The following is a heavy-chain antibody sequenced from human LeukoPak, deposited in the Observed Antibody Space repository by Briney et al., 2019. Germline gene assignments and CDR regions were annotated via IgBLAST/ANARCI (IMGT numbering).Heavy chain of an antibody. V-gene: IGHV1-46*03. CDR2: INPSGGST. J-gene: IGHJ6*03. CDR1: GYTFTSYY. Sequence: ASVKVSCKXSGYTFTSYYMHWVRQAPGQGLEWMGIINPSGGSTSYAQKFQGRVTMTRDTSTSTVYMELSSLRSEDTAVYYCATTPTGPYCSSTSCYYYYYMDVWGKGTTVTVSS. CDR3: ATTPTGPYCSSTSCYYYYYMDV. D-gene: IGHD2-2*01.